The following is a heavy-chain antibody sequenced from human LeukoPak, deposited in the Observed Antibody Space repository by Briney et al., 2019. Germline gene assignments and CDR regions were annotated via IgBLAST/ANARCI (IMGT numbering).Heavy chain of an antibody. CDR1: GYTFIDYY. Sequence: ASVKVSCKASGYTFIDYYFNWVRQAPGQGPEWMGRINVKSGATDYAQKFQGRVTVTRDTSISTAYMELSSLRSDDTAVYYCARRNAMDVWGQGTTVIVFS. CDR3: ARRNAMDV. V-gene: IGHV1-2*06. CDR2: INVKSGAT. J-gene: IGHJ6*02.